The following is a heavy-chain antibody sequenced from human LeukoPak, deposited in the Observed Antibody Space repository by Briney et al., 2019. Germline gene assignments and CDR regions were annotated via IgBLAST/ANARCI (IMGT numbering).Heavy chain of an antibody. Sequence: SETLSLICTVSGGSICRGDYSWSWIRQPPGKGLEWIGHIYYSGSTYYNPSLKSRVIISVDTSKNQFSLRLSSVTAADASVYYCARVDYGALFGFDIWGQGTVVTVSS. J-gene: IGHJ3*02. D-gene: IGHD4-17*01. CDR2: IYYSGST. V-gene: IGHV4-30-4*01. CDR1: GGSICRGDYS. CDR3: ARVDYGALFGFDI.